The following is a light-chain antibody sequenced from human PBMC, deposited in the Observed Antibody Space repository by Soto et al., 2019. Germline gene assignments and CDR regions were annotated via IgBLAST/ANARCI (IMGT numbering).Light chain of an antibody. J-gene: IGKJ5*01. CDR1: QDIRID. V-gene: IGKV1-27*01. CDR3: QKYNSAPWT. CDR2: AAS. Sequence: IQMTQFPSSLSASVRDRVTVTCRASQDIRIDLGWYQRKPGTAPKLLIYAASTLQSGVPSRFSGSGSGTDFTLTISSLQPEDVATYYCQKYNSAPWTFGQGTRLEIK.